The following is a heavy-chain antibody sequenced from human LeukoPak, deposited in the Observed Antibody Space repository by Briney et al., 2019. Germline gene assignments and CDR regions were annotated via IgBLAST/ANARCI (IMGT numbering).Heavy chain of an antibody. Sequence: SETLSLTCTVSGGSISSGSYYWSWIRQPAGKGLEWIGRIYTSGSTNYNPSLKSRVTISVDTSKNQSSLKLSSVTAADTAVYYCARRAYSSGWTYFDYWGQGTLVTVSS. V-gene: IGHV4-61*02. D-gene: IGHD6-19*01. J-gene: IGHJ4*02. CDR1: GGSISSGSYY. CDR2: IYTSGST. CDR3: ARRAYSSGWTYFDY.